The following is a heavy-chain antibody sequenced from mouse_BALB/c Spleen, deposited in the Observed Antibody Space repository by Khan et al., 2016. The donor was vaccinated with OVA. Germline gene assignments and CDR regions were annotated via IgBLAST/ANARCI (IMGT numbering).Heavy chain of an antibody. D-gene: IGHD2-1*01. CDR2: ISSGGDTT. Sequence: EVELVESGGGLVKPGGSLKLSCAASGFTFSSYTMSWVRQTPEKRLEWVATISSGGDTTYYPDSVKGRFTISRDNAKNNLYLQMSSLRSEDTALYYCARSNYGNFAHWGQGTLVTVSA. J-gene: IGHJ3*01. CDR1: GFTFSSYT. CDR3: ARSNYGNFAH. V-gene: IGHV5-9*03.